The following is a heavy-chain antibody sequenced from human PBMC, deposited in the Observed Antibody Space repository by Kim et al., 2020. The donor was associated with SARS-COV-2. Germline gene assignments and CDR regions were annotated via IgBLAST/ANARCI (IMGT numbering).Heavy chain of an antibody. CDR3: AMVNWERGVGRDS. D-gene: IGHD1-26*01. J-gene: IGHJ4*02. Sequence: DPDSLKSRFTISRDNFKNTLYRQMNSLRAEDAAVYYCAMVNWERGVGRDSWGQGTLVTVSS. V-gene: IGHV3-23*01.